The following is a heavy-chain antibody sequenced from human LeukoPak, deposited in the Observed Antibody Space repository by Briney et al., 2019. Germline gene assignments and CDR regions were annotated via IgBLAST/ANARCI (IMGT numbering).Heavy chain of an antibody. CDR2: INHSGST. V-gene: IGHV4-34*01. CDR1: GGSFSGYY. D-gene: IGHD6-13*01. CDR3: AGSPGWDSSSWYAQNFDY. J-gene: IGHJ4*02. Sequence: SETLSLTCAVYGGSFSGYYWSWIRQPPGKGLEWIGEINHSGSTNYNPSLKSRVTISVDTSKNQFSLKLSSVTAADTAVYYCAGSPGWDSSSWYAQNFDYWGQGTLVTVSS.